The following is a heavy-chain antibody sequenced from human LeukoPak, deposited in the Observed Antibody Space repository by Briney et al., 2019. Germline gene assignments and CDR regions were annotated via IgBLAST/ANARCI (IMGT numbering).Heavy chain of an antibody. D-gene: IGHD3-10*01. J-gene: IGHJ6*03. CDR2: ISSIRSYI. CDR3: ARASGSAMAINYYYYMDV. V-gene: IGHV3-21*01. CDR1: GFTFSSYG. Sequence: GGSLRLSCAASGFTFSSYGMNWVRQAPGKGLEWVSSISSIRSYIYYADSVKGRFTISRDNAKNSLFLQMNSLRAEDTAVYCARASGSAMAINYYYYMDVWGKGTKVPVSS.